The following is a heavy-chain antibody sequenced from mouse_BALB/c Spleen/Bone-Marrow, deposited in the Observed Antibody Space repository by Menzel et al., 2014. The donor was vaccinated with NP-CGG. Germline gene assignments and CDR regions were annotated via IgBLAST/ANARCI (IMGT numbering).Heavy chain of an antibody. D-gene: IGHD1-1*01. V-gene: IGHV5-6*01. Sequence: EVQGVESGGDLVEPGGSLKLSCAASGFTFSSYGMSWVRQTPDKRLEWVATVGGGDSYTYCPDFVKGRFTISRDIAKNTLYLHMSSLKSEDTAMYYCAFITAIAYWGQGTLVTVSA. J-gene: IGHJ3*01. CDR2: VGGGDSYT. CDR3: AFITAIAY. CDR1: GFTFSSYG.